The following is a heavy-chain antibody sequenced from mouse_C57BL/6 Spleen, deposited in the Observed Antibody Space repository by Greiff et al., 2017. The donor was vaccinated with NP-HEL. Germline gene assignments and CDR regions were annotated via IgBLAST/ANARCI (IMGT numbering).Heavy chain of an antibody. CDR1: GYTFTDYE. CDR3: TRCPGSSYAMDY. J-gene: IGHJ4*01. D-gene: IGHD1-1*01. CDR2: IDPETGGT. V-gene: IGHV1-15*01. Sequence: QVQLKESGAELVRPGASVTLSCKASGYTFTDYEMHWVKQTPVHGLEWIGAIDPETGGTAYNQKFKGKAILTADKSSSTAYMELRSLTSEDSAVYYCTRCPGSSYAMDYWGQGTSVTVSS.